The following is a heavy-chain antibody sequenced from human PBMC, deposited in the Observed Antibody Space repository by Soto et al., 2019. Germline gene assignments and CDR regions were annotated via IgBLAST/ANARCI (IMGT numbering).Heavy chain of an antibody. Sequence: QVQLVESGGGVVQPGRSLRLSCAASGFTFSSYAMHWVRQAPGKGLEWVAVISYDGSNKYYADSVKGRFTISRDNSKNTLYLQMNSLRAEDTAVYYCARDGPGEVATIIGGEYFDYWGQGTLVTVSS. V-gene: IGHV3-30-3*01. CDR3: ARDGPGEVATIIGGEYFDY. CDR2: ISYDGSNK. D-gene: IGHD5-12*01. CDR1: GFTFSSYA. J-gene: IGHJ4*02.